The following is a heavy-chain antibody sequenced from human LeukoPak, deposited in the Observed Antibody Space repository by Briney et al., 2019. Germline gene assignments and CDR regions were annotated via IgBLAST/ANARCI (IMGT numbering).Heavy chain of an antibody. CDR2: MNPNSGNT. J-gene: IGHJ3*02. V-gene: IGHV1-8*01. Sequence: ASVKVSCKASGYTFTSYDINWVRQATGHGLEWMGWMNPNSGNTGYAQKFQGRVTMTRNTSITTGYMELSSLRSEDTAVYYCARHFRGYNYGHDGFDIWGQGTMVTVSS. D-gene: IGHD5-18*01. CDR1: GYTFTSYD. CDR3: ARHFRGYNYGHDGFDI.